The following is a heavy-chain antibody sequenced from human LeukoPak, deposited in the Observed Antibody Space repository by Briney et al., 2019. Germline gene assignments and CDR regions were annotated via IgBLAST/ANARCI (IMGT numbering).Heavy chain of an antibody. D-gene: IGHD4-17*01. V-gene: IGHV3-7*03. CDR1: GFTFSSYW. Sequence: GGSLRLSCAASGFTFSSYWMSWVRQAPGKGLEWVANIKQDGSEKYYVDSVKGRFTISRDNAKNSLYLQMNSLRAEDTAVYYCAGEDYGDYGGFDYWGQGTLVTVSS. CDR2: IKQDGSEK. J-gene: IGHJ4*02. CDR3: AGEDYGDYGGFDY.